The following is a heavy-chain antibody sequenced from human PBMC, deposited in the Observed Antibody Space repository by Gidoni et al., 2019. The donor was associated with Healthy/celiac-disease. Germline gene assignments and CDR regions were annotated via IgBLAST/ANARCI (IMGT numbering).Heavy chain of an antibody. J-gene: IGHJ4*02. CDR2: IYYSGST. CDR1: GGSISSSSYY. Sequence: QLQLQESGPGLVKPSETLSLTCTVSGGSISSSSYYWGWIRQPPGKGLEWIGSIYYSGSTYYNPSLKSRVTISVDTSKNQFSLKLSSVTAADTAVYYCARSPTTYYYDSSGYYYDYWGQGTLVTVSS. CDR3: ARSPTTYYYDSSGYYYDY. V-gene: IGHV4-39*01. D-gene: IGHD3-22*01.